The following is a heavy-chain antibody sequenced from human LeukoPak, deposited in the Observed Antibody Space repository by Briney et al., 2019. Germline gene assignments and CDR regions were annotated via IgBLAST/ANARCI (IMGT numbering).Heavy chain of an antibody. D-gene: IGHD3-22*01. J-gene: IGHJ4*02. V-gene: IGHV4-39*01. Sequence: PSETLSLTCTVSGGSISSSSYYWGWIRQPPGKGLEWIGSIYCSGSTYYNPSLKSRVTISVDTSKNQFSLKLSSVTAADTAVYYCARHVIDTSGYYLDYFDYWGQGTLVTVSS. CDR2: IYCSGST. CDR1: GGSISSSSYY. CDR3: ARHVIDTSGYYLDYFDY.